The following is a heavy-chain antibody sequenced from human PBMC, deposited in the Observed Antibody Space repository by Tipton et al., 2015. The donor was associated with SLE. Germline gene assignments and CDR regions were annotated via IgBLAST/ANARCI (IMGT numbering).Heavy chain of an antibody. Sequence: TLSLTCTVSGGSISSGGYFWSWIRQHPGKGLEWIGYIYYSGSVYYNPSLKSRLTISVDTSKNQFSLKLNSVTAADTTVYYCARVARGDYLNWFDPWGQGTLVTVSS. CDR2: IYYSGSV. J-gene: IGHJ5*02. CDR1: GGSISSGGYF. V-gene: IGHV4-31*03. CDR3: ARVARGDYLNWFDP. D-gene: IGHD4-17*01.